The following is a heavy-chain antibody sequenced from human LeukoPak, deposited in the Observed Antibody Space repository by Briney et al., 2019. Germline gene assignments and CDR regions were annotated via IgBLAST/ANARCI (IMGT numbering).Heavy chain of an antibody. J-gene: IGHJ5*02. CDR2: IYSGGST. V-gene: IGHV3-53*01. CDR1: GFTVSSNY. D-gene: IGHD4-17*01. Sequence: GGSLRLSCAASGFTVSSNYVSWVRQAPGKGLEWVSVIYSGGSTYYADSVKGRFTISRDNSKNTLYLQMNSLRAEDTAVYYCARVSTTVTTNWFDPWGQGTLVTVSS. CDR3: ARVSTTVTTNWFDP.